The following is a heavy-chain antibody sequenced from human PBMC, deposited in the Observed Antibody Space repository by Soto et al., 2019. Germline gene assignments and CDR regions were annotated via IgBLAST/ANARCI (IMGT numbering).Heavy chain of an antibody. D-gene: IGHD6-19*01. Sequence: PVESLQISCKGSGYTFTHRWIAWVRQMPGKGLEWMGIINPGDSDTRYSPSFQGQVTVSADKSISSAYLQWSSLKASDTAIYFCARPDSNGWYELWGEGYMVSVSS. CDR3: ARPDSNGWYEL. CDR2: INPGDSDT. J-gene: IGHJ4*02. V-gene: IGHV5-51*01. CDR1: GYTFTHRW.